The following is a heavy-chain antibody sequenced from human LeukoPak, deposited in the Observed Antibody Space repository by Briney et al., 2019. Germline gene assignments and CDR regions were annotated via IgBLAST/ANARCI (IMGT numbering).Heavy chain of an antibody. CDR2: IYYSGST. J-gene: IGHJ3*02. D-gene: IGHD3-10*01. V-gene: IGHV4-31*03. Sequence: SETLSLTCTVSGGSISSDGYYWSWIRQHPGKGLEWIGYIYYSGSTYYNPSLKSRVTISVDTSKNQFSLKLSSVTAADTAVYYCARQGLYYYGSGSYAFDAFDIWGQGTMVTVFS. CDR3: ARQGLYYYGSGSYAFDAFDI. CDR1: GGSISSDGYY.